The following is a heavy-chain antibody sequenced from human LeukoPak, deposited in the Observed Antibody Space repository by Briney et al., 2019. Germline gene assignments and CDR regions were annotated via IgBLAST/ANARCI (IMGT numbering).Heavy chain of an antibody. CDR3: AIDMVGGYSSSWYDDDDY. Sequence: PSETLSLTCTVSGGSISSSSYYWGWIRQPPGKGLEWIGSIYYSGSTYYNPSLKSRVTISVDTSKNQFSLKLSSVTAADTAVYYCAIDMVGGYSSSWYDDDDYWGQGTLVTVSS. V-gene: IGHV4-39*07. D-gene: IGHD6-13*01. CDR1: GGSISSSSYY. J-gene: IGHJ4*02. CDR2: IYYSGST.